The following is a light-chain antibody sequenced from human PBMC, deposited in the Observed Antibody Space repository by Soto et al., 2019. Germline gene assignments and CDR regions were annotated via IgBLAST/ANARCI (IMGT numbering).Light chain of an antibody. CDR2: EVN. J-gene: IGLJ1*01. Sequence: SALTQPPSASGSPGQSVAISCTGTSSDVGGYNYVSWYQQHPGKAPKLMIYEVNKRPSGVPDRFSGSKSGNTASLTVSGLQTEAEADYYCSSYAGSSNVFGTGTKLTVL. CDR1: SSDVGGYNY. CDR3: SSYAGSSNV. V-gene: IGLV2-8*01.